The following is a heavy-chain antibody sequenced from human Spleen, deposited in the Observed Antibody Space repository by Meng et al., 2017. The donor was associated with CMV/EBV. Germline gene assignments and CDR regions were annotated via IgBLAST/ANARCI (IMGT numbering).Heavy chain of an antibody. Sequence: GESLKISCKGSGYSFTSYWIGWVRQMPGKGLEWMGIIYSGDSDTRYSPSFQGQVTISADKSISTAYLQWSSLKASDTAIYYCARNYYDSSGYYYLFDYWGQGTLVTVSS. CDR1: GYSFTSYW. CDR2: IYSGDSDT. J-gene: IGHJ4*02. D-gene: IGHD3-22*01. CDR3: ARNYYDSSGYYYLFDY. V-gene: IGHV5-51*01.